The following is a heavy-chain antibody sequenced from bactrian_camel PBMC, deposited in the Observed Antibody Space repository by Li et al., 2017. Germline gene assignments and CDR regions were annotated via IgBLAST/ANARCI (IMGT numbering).Heavy chain of an antibody. D-gene: IGHD5*01. J-gene: IGHJ4*01. CDR3: TRETQWVGYHEFAEY. CDR2: IVGDGSST. Sequence: HVQLVESGGGLVQPGGSLKLSCAASGFIFSGHWMYWLRQAPGKGLEWVSSIVGDGSSTYYDASVKGRFTMSRDNAKNTVYLQMNSLKTEDTAVYYCTRETQWVGYHEFAEYWGQRTQVTVS. V-gene: IGHV3S1*01. CDR1: GFIFSGHW.